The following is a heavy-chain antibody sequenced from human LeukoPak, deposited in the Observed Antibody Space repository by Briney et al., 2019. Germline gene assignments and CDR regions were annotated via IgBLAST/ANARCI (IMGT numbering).Heavy chain of an antibody. CDR3: TEDIVVVPAAPADY. J-gene: IGHJ4*02. CDR2: IKSKTDGGTT. Sequence: GGSLRLSCAASGFTFSNAWMSWVRQAPGKGLEWVGRIKSKTDGGTTDYAAPVKGRFTISRDDSKNTLYLQMNSLKTEDTAVYYCTEDIVVVPAAPADYWGQGTLVTVPS. CDR1: GFTFSNAW. V-gene: IGHV3-15*01. D-gene: IGHD2-2*01.